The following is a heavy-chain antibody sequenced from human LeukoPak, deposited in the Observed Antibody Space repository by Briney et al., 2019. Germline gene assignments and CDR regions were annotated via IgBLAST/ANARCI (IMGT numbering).Heavy chain of an antibody. D-gene: IGHD6-25*01. CDR2: IKQDGSEK. CDR1: GFNFGDFA. CDR3: ARDRREIAYNSGFDY. V-gene: IGHV3-7*01. J-gene: IGHJ4*02. Sequence: GRSLRLSCTVSGFNFGDFAMSWVRQAPGKGLEWVANIKQDGSEKYYVDSVKGRFTISRDNAKNSLYLQMNSLRAEDTAVYYCARDRREIAYNSGFDYWGQGTLVTVSS.